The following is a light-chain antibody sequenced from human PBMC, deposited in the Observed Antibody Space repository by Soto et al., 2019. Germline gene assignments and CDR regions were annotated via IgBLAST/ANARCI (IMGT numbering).Light chain of an antibody. CDR1: QSVPSKY. CDR3: QQYGTSPRT. V-gene: IGKV3-20*01. Sequence: EIVLTQSPGTLSLSPGDRATLSCRASQSVPSKYLAWYQQNPGQAPRLIIYGASNRATGIPDKFSGSGSGTDFTLTISRLEPEDFAVYYCQQYGTSPRTFGQGTKVDIK. CDR2: GAS. J-gene: IGKJ1*01.